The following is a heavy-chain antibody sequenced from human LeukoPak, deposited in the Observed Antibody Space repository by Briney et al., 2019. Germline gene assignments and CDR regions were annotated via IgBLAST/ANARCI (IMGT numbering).Heavy chain of an antibody. J-gene: IGHJ4*02. CDR3: AKGSYYDSSGSFYFDY. D-gene: IGHD3-22*01. Sequence: PGGSLRLSCAASGFSFNRYSMNWVRQAPGKGLEWVSGISGSGDNTYYADSVKGRFTISRDNSKNTLYVQVNSLGTEDTAAYYCAKGSYYDSSGSFYFDYWGQGTLVTVSS. V-gene: IGHV3-23*01. CDR1: GFSFNRYS. CDR2: ISGSGDNT.